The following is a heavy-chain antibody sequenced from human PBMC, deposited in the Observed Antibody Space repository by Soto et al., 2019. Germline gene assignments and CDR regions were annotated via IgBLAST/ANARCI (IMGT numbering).Heavy chain of an antibody. D-gene: IGHD5-12*01. V-gene: IGHV1-69*13. CDR2: SIPIFGTA. CDR1: GGTFNNYP. J-gene: IGHJ6*02. Sequence: SVKVSCKAAGGTFNNYPITWGRQAPGEGLEWMGGSIPIFGTANYAQKFQGRVTISVDESTSTAYMELSSLRSEDTAVYYCARGRGYSGDDHYYYFDMDVWGQGTTVTVSS. CDR3: ARGRGYSGDDHYYYFDMDV.